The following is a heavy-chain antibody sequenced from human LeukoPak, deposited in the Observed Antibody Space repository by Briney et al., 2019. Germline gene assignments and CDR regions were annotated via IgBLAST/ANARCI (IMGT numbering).Heavy chain of an antibody. CDR3: AREENREGITMVRGYYGMDV. J-gene: IGHJ6*02. V-gene: IGHV3-48*03. D-gene: IGHD3-10*01. Sequence: GGSLRLSCAASGFTFSSYEMNWVRQAPGKGLEWVSYISSSGSTIYYADSVKGRFTISRDNAKNSLYLQMNSLRAEDTAVYYCAREENREGITMVRGYYGMDVWGQGTTVTVSS. CDR1: GFTFSSYE. CDR2: ISSSGSTI.